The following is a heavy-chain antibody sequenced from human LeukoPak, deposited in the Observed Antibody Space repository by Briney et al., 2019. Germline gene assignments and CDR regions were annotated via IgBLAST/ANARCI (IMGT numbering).Heavy chain of an antibody. V-gene: IGHV1-2*02. J-gene: IGHJ4*02. CDR2: INPNSGGT. CDR1: GYTFTGYY. D-gene: IGHD5-24*01. Sequence: GASVKVSCKASGYTFTGYYMHWVRQAPGQGLEWMGWINPNSGGTNYAQKFQGRVTMTRDTSISTAYMELSRLRSDDTAVYYCARDVGAEPGCRDGYNRFDYWGQGTLVTVSS. CDR3: ARDVGAEPGCRDGYNRFDY.